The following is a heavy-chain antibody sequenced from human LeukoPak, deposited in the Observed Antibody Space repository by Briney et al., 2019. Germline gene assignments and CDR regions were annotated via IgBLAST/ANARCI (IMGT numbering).Heavy chain of an antibody. D-gene: IGHD3-10*01. CDR2: IWYDGRNK. CDR1: GFTFTSYG. J-gene: IGHJ3*01. Sequence: PGRSLRLSCAASGFTFTSYGMHWVRQAPGKGLEWVAVIWYDGRNKYYVDSVKGRFTISRDNSKNTVYLQMNSLRAEDTAVYYCARTKRGYDAFDVWGQGTVVTVSS. CDR3: ARTKRGYDAFDV. V-gene: IGHV3-33*01.